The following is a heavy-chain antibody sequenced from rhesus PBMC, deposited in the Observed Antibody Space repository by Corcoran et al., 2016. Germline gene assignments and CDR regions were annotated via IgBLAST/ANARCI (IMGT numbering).Heavy chain of an antibody. CDR2: IYGSSTST. CDR3: ARVYSSGWSYAFDF. J-gene: IGHJ3*01. Sequence: QVQLQESGPGVVKPSETLSLTCAVSGGSISDSYRWSWIRQPPGKGLEWIGYIYGSSTSTNYTPSLKSRVTISKDTSKNQFSLKLRSVTAADTAVYYCARVYSSGWSYAFDFWGQGLRVTVSS. D-gene: IGHD6S26*01. CDR1: GGSISDSYR. V-gene: IGHV4S10*01.